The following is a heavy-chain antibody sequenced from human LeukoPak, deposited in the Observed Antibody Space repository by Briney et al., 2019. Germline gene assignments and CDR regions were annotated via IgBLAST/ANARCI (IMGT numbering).Heavy chain of an antibody. V-gene: IGHV4-59*01. CDR2: IYYSGST. CDR1: GGSIRSYY. D-gene: IGHD4-17*01. Sequence: SETLSLTCTVAGGSIRSYYWSWIRQPPGKGLEWIGYIYYSGSTNYNPSLKSRVSISVDTSKNQFSLKLSSVTAADTAVYYCARTGSTVTMLYPFDHWGQGTLVTVSS. J-gene: IGHJ4*02. CDR3: ARTGSTVTMLYPFDH.